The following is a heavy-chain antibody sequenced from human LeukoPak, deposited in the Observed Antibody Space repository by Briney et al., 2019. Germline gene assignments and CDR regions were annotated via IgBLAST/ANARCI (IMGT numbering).Heavy chain of an antibody. CDR2: INPNSGGT. CDR3: ARAYSNYIYYFDY. Sequence: ASVKVSFKASGYTFTGYYMHWVRQAPGQGLEWMGWINPNSGGTNYAQKFQGWVTMTRDTSISTAYMELSRLRSDDTAVYYCARAYSNYIYYFDYWGQGTLVTVSS. V-gene: IGHV1-2*04. CDR1: GYTFTGYY. J-gene: IGHJ4*02. D-gene: IGHD4-11*01.